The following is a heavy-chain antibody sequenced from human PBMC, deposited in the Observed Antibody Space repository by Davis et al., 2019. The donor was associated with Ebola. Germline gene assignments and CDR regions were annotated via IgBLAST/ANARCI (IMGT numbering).Heavy chain of an antibody. CDR3: TRDFDWDGCY. J-gene: IGHJ4*02. CDR1: GVTFSSHW. Sequence: SLKISCAASGVTFSSHWMYWVRQAPGKGLVWVSRINGDGSITGYADSVEGRFTSSRDNAKNTLYLQMNSLRAEDTAVYYCTRDFDWDGCYWGQGTLVTVSP. CDR2: INGDGSIT. D-gene: IGHD3-9*01. V-gene: IGHV3-74*01.